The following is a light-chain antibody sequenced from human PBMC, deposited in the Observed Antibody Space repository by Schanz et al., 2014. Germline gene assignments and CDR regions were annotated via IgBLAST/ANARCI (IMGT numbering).Light chain of an antibody. CDR1: SSDIGSYNL. CDR3: SSYTSSSTWV. J-gene: IGLJ3*02. Sequence: QSALTQPASVSGSPGQSITISCTGTSSDIGSYNLVSWYQQHPDKAPKLMIYEGSKRPSGVSNRFSGSKSGNTASLTISGLQAEDEADYYCSSYTSSSTWVFGGGTKLTVL. V-gene: IGLV2-14*02. CDR2: EGS.